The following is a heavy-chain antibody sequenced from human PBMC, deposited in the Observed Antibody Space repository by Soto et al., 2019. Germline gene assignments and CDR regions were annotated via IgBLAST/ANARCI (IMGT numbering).Heavy chain of an antibody. CDR2: VNIDGSGT. CDR3: AWSPIYVCYLSYFEY. V-gene: IGHV3-74*01. J-gene: IGHJ4*02. D-gene: IGHD2-15*01. Sequence: EVQLVESGGGLVQPGGSLRLSCAASGFTFNSYWMHWVRQVPGKGLVWVSRVNIDGSGTAYADSVKGRFTISRDNAKNTLYLQLNSLRVEDTAVYYCAWSPIYVCYLSYFEYWGQGTLVTVSS. CDR1: GFTFNSYW.